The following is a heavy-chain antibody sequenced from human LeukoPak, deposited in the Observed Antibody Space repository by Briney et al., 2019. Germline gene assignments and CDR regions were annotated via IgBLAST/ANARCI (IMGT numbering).Heavy chain of an antibody. Sequence: GGSLRLSCVASDFTFPNYAMTWVHLAPGKGLEWVSSIGGSGSNTNYADSVRGRFTVSRDNSKNTLYLQMNSLRAEDTAVYYCGRDPNGDYVGAFEFWGQGTLVSVSS. CDR1: DFTFPNYA. J-gene: IGHJ3*01. V-gene: IGHV3-23*01. CDR3: GRDPNGDYVGAFEF. CDR2: IGGSGSNT. D-gene: IGHD4-17*01.